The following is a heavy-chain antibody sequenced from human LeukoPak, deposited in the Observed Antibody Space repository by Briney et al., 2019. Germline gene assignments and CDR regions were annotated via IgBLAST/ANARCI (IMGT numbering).Heavy chain of an antibody. CDR1: GGSFSGYY. Sequence: SETLSLTCAVYGGSFSGYYWSWIRQPPGKGLEWIGEINHSGSTNYNPSLKSRVTISVDTSKNQFSLKLSSVTAADTGVYYCARLIAGKLTTVTTTYYFDYWGQGTLVTVSS. D-gene: IGHD4-17*01. V-gene: IGHV4-34*01. J-gene: IGHJ4*02. CDR2: INHSGST. CDR3: ARLIAGKLTTVTTTYYFDY.